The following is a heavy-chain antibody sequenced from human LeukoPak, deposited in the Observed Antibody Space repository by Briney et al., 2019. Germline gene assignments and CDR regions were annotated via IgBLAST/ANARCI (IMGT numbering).Heavy chain of an antibody. V-gene: IGHV3-23*01. D-gene: IGHD3-22*01. Sequence: GGSLRLSCVASEFIFSNFAMSWVRQAPGKGLEWVSTISGNAAATYYGDSVKGRFTISRDNSRNTLYLQMNSLRAEDTAIYYCAKDRTHRRYYDSTGYYNQYDYWGQGALVTVPS. J-gene: IGHJ4*02. CDR3: AKDRTHRRYYDSTGYYNQYDY. CDR2: ISGNAAAT. CDR1: EFIFSNFA.